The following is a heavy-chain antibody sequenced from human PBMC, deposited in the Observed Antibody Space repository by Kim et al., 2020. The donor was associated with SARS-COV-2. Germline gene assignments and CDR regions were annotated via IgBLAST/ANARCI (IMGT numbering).Heavy chain of an antibody. V-gene: IGHV3-7*03. CDR1: GFTFSSYG. D-gene: IGHD1-26*01. CDR2: IKQDGSEK. Sequence: GGSLRLSCAASGFTFSSYGMSWVRQAPGKGLEWVANIKQDGSEKYYVDSVKGRFTISRDNAKNSLYLQMNSLRAEDTAVYYCARDPSGSHWNILDYWGQGTLVTVSS. J-gene: IGHJ4*02. CDR3: ARDPSGSHWNILDY.